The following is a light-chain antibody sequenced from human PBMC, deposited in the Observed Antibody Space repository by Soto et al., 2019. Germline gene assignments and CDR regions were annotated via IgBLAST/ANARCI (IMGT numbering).Light chain of an antibody. Sequence: QSALTQPASLSGSPGQSITISCTGTSSDVGAYNYVSWYQQHPGKAPKLMIYEVTNRPSGVSDRFSGSRSGNTASLTISGLQAEDEADYYCNSYTTSSTYAFGTGTKVTVL. CDR1: SSDVGAYNY. CDR3: NSYTTSSTYA. J-gene: IGLJ1*01. CDR2: EVT. V-gene: IGLV2-14*01.